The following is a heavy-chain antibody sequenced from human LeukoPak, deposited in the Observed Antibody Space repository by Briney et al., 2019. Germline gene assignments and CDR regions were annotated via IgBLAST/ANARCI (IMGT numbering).Heavy chain of an antibody. CDR2: IYYSGST. J-gene: IGHJ4*02. V-gene: IGHV4-39*07. Sequence: PSETLSLTCTVSGGSISSSSYYWGWIRQPPGKGLEWIGSIYYSGSTYYNPSLKSRVTISVDTSKNQFSLKLSSVTAADTAVYYCARADYYGSGSYYNPIGYWGQGTLVTVSS. CDR3: ARADYYGSGSYYNPIGY. D-gene: IGHD3-10*01. CDR1: GGSISSSSYY.